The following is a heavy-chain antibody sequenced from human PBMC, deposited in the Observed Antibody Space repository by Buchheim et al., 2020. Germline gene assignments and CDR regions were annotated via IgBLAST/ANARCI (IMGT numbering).Heavy chain of an antibody. V-gene: IGHV3-48*03. J-gene: IGHJ4*02. Sequence: VQVVESGGGLLQPGGSLQLSCAASGFTFSTYEMNWVRQAPGKGLEWVSYISSSGSTIYYADSVRGRFTISSDHAKNSLFLQMNSLRVEDTAVYYCARGGTWGLPHLFDYWGQGTL. CDR1: GFTFSTYE. CDR3: ARGGTWGLPHLFDY. D-gene: IGHD2-21*01. CDR2: ISSSGSTI.